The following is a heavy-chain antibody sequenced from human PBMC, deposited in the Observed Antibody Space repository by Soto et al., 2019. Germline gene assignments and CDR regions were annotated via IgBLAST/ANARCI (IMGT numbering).Heavy chain of an antibody. CDR2: ISSSSSYI. Sequence: EVQLVESGGGLVKPGGSLRLSCAASGFTFSSYSMNWVRQAPGKGLEWVSSISSSSSYIYYADSVKGRFTISRDNAKNSLYLQMNSLRAEDTAVYYCARKAGAPGAPAAIRGFDPWGQGTLVTVSS. V-gene: IGHV3-21*01. D-gene: IGHD2-2*01. CDR3: ARKAGAPGAPAAIRGFDP. J-gene: IGHJ5*02. CDR1: GFTFSSYS.